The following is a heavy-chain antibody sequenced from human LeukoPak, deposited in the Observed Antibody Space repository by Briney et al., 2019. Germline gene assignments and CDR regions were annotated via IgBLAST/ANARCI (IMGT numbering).Heavy chain of an antibody. V-gene: IGHV3-23*01. CDR3: ARKYYYHSSGFYLDVLDF. D-gene: IGHD3-22*01. Sequence: GGSLRLSCAASGFTFSSYGMHWVRQAPGKGLEWVSAISGSGGSTDYADSVKGRFTISRDNSKNTLYLEMNSLRAEDTAAYYCARKYYYHSSGFYLDVLDFWGQGTMVTVSS. J-gene: IGHJ3*01. CDR2: ISGSGGST. CDR1: GFTFSSYG.